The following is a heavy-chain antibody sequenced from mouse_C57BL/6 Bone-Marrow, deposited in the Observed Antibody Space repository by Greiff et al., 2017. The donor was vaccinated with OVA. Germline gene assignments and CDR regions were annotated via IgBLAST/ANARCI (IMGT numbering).Heavy chain of an antibody. CDR3: ARLYDYDGRPPEFAY. J-gene: IGHJ3*01. CDR1: GFSLTSYG. V-gene: IGHV2-6*03. D-gene: IGHD2-4*01. CDR2: IWSDGST. Sequence: QVQLKESGPGLVAPSQSLSITCTVSGFSLTSYGVHWVRQPPGKGLEWLVVIWSDGSTTYNSALKSRLSISKDNSKSQVFLKMNSLQTDDTAMYYCARLYDYDGRPPEFAYWGQGTLVTVSA.